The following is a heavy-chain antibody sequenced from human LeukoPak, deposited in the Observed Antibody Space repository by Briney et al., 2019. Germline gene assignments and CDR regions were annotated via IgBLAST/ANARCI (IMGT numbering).Heavy chain of an antibody. CDR1: GFTFSTYA. CDR3: VLGHYGGFSDY. D-gene: IGHD4-23*01. J-gene: IGHJ4*02. Sequence: GRSLRLSCAASGFTFSTYAMHWVRQGPGKGLEWVAVISYDGSNKYYADSVKGRFTISRDNSKNTLYLQMNSLRVEDTAVYYCVLGHYGGFSDYWGQGTLVTVSS. V-gene: IGHV3-30-3*01. CDR2: ISYDGSNK.